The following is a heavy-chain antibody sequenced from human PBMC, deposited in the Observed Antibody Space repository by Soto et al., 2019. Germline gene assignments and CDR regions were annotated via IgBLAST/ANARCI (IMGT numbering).Heavy chain of an antibody. CDR2: IYYSGST. CDR1: GCSLSSGDNY. D-gene: IGHD2-21*02. J-gene: IGHJ6*02. CDR3: ARDLWGYCGTDCYPLDV. Sequence: PSETLSLTCTVSGCSLSSGDNYWRWIRQPPWKGLEWIGYIYYSGSTYYNPSLKSRVTISVDTSKNQFSLKLSSVTAADTAVYYCARDLWGYCGTDCYPLDVWGQGTTVTVS. V-gene: IGHV4-30-4*01.